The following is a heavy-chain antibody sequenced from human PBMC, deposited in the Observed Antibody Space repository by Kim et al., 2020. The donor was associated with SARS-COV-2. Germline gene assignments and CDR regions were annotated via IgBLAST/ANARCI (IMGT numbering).Heavy chain of an antibody. D-gene: IGHD5-12*01. J-gene: IGHJ4*02. CDR2: ISYDGSNK. Sequence: GGSLRLSCAASGFTFSSYAMHWVRQAPGKGLEWVAVISYDGSNKYYADSVKGRFTISRDNSKNTLYLQMNSLRAEDTAVYYCARDLHRGIVATIQFDYWGQRTLVTVSS. CDR3: ARDLHRGIVATIQFDY. V-gene: IGHV3-30*04. CDR1: GFTFSSYA.